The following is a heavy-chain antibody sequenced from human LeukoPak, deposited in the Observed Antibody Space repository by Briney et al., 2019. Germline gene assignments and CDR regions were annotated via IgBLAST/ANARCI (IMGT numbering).Heavy chain of an antibody. CDR1: GGTFSSYA. D-gene: IGHD2-21*02. V-gene: IGHV1-69*04. Sequence: SVKVSCKASGGTFSSYAISWVRQAPGQGLEWMGRIIPILGIANYAQKFQGRVTITADKSTSTAYMELSSLRSEDTAVYYCARGSIVVVTAISTGFDYWGQGTLVTVSS. CDR3: ARGSIVVVTAISTGFDY. CDR2: IIPILGIA. J-gene: IGHJ4*02.